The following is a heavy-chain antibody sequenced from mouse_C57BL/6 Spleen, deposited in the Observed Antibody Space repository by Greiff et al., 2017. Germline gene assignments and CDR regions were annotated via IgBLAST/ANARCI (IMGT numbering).Heavy chain of an antibody. V-gene: IGHV5-17*01. D-gene: IGHD1-1*01. CDR2: ISSGSSTI. J-gene: IGHJ1*03. CDR3: ARPYGSSPYV. Sequence: EVQLVESGGGLVKPGGSLKLSCAASGFTFSDYGMHWVRQAPEKGLEWVAYISSGSSTIYYAATVKGRFTISRDNAKNTLCLQMTSLRSEDTAMYYCARPYGSSPYVWGTGTTVTVSS. CDR1: GFTFSDYG.